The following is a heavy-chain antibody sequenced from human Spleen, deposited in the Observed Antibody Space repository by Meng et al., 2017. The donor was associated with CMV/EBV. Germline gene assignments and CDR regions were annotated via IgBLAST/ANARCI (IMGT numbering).Heavy chain of an antibody. CDR3: AREERYYDSSGYYYY. V-gene: IGHV4-31*02. D-gene: IGHD3-22*01. CDR1: RSISSGGYY. J-gene: IGHJ4*02. Sequence: RSISSGGYYWSWIRQHPGKGLEWIGYIYYSGSTYYNPSLKSRVTISVDTSKNQFSLKLSSVTAADTAVYYCAREERYYDSSGYYYYWGQGTLVTVSS. CDR2: IYYSGST.